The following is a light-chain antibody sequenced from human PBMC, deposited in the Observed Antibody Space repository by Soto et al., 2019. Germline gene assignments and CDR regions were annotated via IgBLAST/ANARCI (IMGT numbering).Light chain of an antibody. CDR2: DVS. V-gene: IGKV3-11*01. CDR1: QSVSRY. CDR3: QQYNNWPLT. J-gene: IGKJ4*01. Sequence: EIVLTQSPATLSLSPGERATLSCRASQSVSRYLAWYQQKPGQAPRLLIYDVSYRATGIPARFSGSGSGTDFSLTISSLEPEDFAAYYCQQYNNWPLTFGGGTKVEIK.